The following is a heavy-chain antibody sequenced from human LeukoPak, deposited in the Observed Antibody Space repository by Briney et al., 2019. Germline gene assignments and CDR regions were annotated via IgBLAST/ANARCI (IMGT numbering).Heavy chain of an antibody. V-gene: IGHV4-4*09. Sequence: SETLSLTCTVSGGSISNYYWSWIRQPPGKGLEWIGFIYTSGSSDHNPSLKSRVTISLDTSKNQFSLKLSSVTAADTAVYYCELMGVGGVIPNYWGQGTLVTVSS. CDR1: GGSISNYY. CDR3: ELMGVGGVIPNY. CDR2: IYTSGSS. D-gene: IGHD3-16*02. J-gene: IGHJ4*02.